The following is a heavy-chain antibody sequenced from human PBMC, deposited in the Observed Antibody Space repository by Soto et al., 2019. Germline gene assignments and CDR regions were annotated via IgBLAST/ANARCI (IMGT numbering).Heavy chain of an antibody. Sequence: GGSLRLSRAACVFTLSSYSMSWVRQAPGKGLEWVSAISGSGGSTYYADSVKGRFTISRDNSKNTLYLQMNSLRAEDTAVYYCAKDRGYSSSWPNSNWFDPWGQGTLVTVSS. V-gene: IGHV3-23*01. CDR2: ISGSGGST. CDR1: VFTLSSYS. J-gene: IGHJ5*02. CDR3: AKDRGYSSSWPNSNWFDP. D-gene: IGHD6-13*01.